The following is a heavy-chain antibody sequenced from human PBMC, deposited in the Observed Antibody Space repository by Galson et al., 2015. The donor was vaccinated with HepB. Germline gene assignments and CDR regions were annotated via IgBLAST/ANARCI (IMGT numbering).Heavy chain of an antibody. CDR1: GFTFSHYT. Sequence: LRLFCAASGFTFSHYTMGWVRQAPGKGLEWVSAILSDGTTSYTDSMRGRFTISRDNSKNTLYLQMNSLRTDDTAVYYCARRVEGAFGVWGQGTMVAVSS. J-gene: IGHJ3*01. CDR2: ILSDGTT. CDR3: ARRVEGAFGV. V-gene: IGHV3-23*01.